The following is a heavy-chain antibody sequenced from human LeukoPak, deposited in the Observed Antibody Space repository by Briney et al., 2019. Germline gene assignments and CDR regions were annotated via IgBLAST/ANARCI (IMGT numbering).Heavy chain of an antibody. J-gene: IGHJ3*02. CDR3: ARVWEYYYDSSGYAFDI. CDR2: IYYSGST. Sequence: SETLSLTCTVSGGSISSYFWSWIRQPPGKGLEWIGYIYYSGSTNYNPSLKSRVTMSVDTSKNQFSLKLSSVTAADTAVYYCARVWEYYYDSSGYAFDIWGQGTMVTVSS. V-gene: IGHV4-59*08. CDR1: GGSISSYF. D-gene: IGHD3-22*01.